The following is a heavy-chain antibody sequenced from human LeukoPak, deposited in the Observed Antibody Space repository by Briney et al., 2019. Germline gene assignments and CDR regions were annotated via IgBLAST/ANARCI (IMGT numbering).Heavy chain of an antibody. Sequence: PSETLSLTCAVYGGSFSGYYWSWIRQPPGKGLEWIGEINHSGSTNYNPSLKSRVTISVDTSKNQSSLKLSSVTAADTAVYYCARGTPRVVVPAAMGRGYFQHWGQGTLVTVSS. CDR1: GGSFSGYY. V-gene: IGHV4-34*01. CDR3: ARGTPRVVVPAAMGRGYFQH. J-gene: IGHJ1*01. CDR2: INHSGST. D-gene: IGHD2-2*01.